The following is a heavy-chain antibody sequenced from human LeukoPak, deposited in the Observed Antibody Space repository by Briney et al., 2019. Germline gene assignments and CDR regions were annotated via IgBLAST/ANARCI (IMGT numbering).Heavy chain of an antibody. CDR1: GGSFSGYY. J-gene: IGHJ4*02. CDR3: ARTHYDFLTGYYRGGGLFAY. D-gene: IGHD3-9*01. Sequence: SETLSLTCAVYGGSFSGYYWSWIRQPPGKGLEWIVEINHSGSTNYNPSLKSRVTISIDTSKNQFSLNLSSVTAADTAVYFCARTHYDFLTGYYRGGGLFAYGGRGPRVTVSS. CDR2: INHSGST. V-gene: IGHV4-34*01.